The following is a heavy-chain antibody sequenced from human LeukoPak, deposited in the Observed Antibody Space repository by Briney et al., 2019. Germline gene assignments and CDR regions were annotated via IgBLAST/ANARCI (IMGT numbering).Heavy chain of an antibody. CDR1: GYSISSGYY. CDR2: IYHSGST. J-gene: IGHJ4*02. Sequence: PSETLSLTCAVSGYSISSGYYWGWIRQPPGKGLEWIGSIYHSGSTYYNPSLKSRVTISVDTSKNQLSLKLSSVTAADTAVYYCARQKRYVWGSYRFADYFDYWGQGTLVTVSS. D-gene: IGHD3-16*02. V-gene: IGHV4-38-2*01. CDR3: ARQKRYVWGSYRFADYFDY.